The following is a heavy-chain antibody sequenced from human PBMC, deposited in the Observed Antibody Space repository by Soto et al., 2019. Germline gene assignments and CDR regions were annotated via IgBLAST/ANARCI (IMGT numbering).Heavy chain of an antibody. CDR3: ASTHNNYYDSSGYYKEYDY. CDR2: ISAYNGNT. Sequence: ASVKVSCKASGYTFTSYGISWVRQAPGQGLEWMGWISAYNGNTNYAQKLQGRVTMTTDTSTSTAYMELRSLRSDDTAVYYCASTHNNYYDSSGYYKEYDYWGQGTLVPVSS. V-gene: IGHV1-18*01. J-gene: IGHJ4*02. D-gene: IGHD3-22*01. CDR1: GYTFTSYG.